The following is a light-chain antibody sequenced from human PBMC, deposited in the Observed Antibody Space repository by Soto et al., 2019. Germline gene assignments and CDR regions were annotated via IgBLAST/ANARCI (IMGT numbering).Light chain of an antibody. V-gene: IGKV1-5*03. CDR3: QQYNSFSGLT. CDR2: KAS. J-gene: IGKJ4*01. Sequence: DIQMTQSPSTLSASVGDRVTITCRASQYISTWLAWYQQKPGKAPKLLIYKASTLESGVPSRFSGSASGTEFTLTISSLQPDDFATYYCQQYNSFSGLTFGGGTKVDIK. CDR1: QYISTW.